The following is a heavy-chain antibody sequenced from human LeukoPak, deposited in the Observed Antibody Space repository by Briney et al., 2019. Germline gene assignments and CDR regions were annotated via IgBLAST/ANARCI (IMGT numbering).Heavy chain of an antibody. CDR3: AKHSGSYSIYYVDS. CDR2: ISGSGYNT. Sequence: GGSLRLSCAASGFTFSSYGMSWVRQAPGKGLEWVATISGSGYNTYYADSVKGRFTISRDNSANTLFLHMSSLRAEDTALYYCAKHSGSYSIYYVDSWGQGTLVTVSS. CDR1: GFTFSSYG. D-gene: IGHD1-26*01. J-gene: IGHJ4*02. V-gene: IGHV3-23*01.